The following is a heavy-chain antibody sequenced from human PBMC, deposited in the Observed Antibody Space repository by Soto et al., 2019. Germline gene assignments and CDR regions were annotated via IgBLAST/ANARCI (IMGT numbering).Heavy chain of an antibody. D-gene: IGHD3-22*01. CDR1: GFTFSSYA. CDR3: AKDEYYYSRSGYYIFDS. CDR2: IYDSGGTT. V-gene: IGHV3-23*01. Sequence: GGSLRLSCAASGFTFSSYAMTWVRQARGKGLEWVSVIYDSGGTTFYADSVKGRFTISRDNSKKTLYLQMNSLRPEDTALYYCAKDEYYYSRSGYYIFDSWGQGTLVTVSS. J-gene: IGHJ4*02.